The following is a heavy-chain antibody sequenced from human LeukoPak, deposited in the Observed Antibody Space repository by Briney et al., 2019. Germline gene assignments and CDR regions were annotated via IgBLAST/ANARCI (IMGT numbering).Heavy chain of an antibody. V-gene: IGHV4-59*01. CDR1: GDSISSYY. D-gene: IGHD3-3*01. CDR3: ARDLDFWSGYPKGAFDI. J-gene: IGHJ3*02. CDR2: IYYSGST. Sequence: PSETLSLTCTVSGDSISSYYWSWIRQPPGKGLEWIGYIYYSGSTNYNPSLKSRVTISVDTSKNQFSLKLSSVTAADTAVYYCARDLDFWSGYPKGAFDIWGQGTMVTVSS.